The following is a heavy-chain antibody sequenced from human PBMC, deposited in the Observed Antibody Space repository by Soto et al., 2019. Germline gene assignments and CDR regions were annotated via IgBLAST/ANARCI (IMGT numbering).Heavy chain of an antibody. V-gene: IGHV4-59*08. CDR2: IYYSGST. CDR3: ARLRNTVATGAFDL. J-gene: IGHJ3*01. D-gene: IGHD4-17*01. Sequence: SETLSLTCIVSGGSISSYYWSWIRQPPGKGLEWIGYIYYSGSTNYNPSLKSRVTISVDTSKNQFFLKLSSVTAADTAVYYCARLRNTVATGAFDLWGQGTMVTVSS. CDR1: GGSISSYY.